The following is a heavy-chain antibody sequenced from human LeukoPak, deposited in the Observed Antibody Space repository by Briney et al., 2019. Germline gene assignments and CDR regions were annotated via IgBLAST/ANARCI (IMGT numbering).Heavy chain of an antibody. Sequence: GGSLRLSCVASGFTFSSSEMNWVRQAPGKGLEWVSYISSSSSTIYYADSVKGRFTISRDNAKNTLYLQMNSLRAEDTAVYYCAREAAAGTFYYYYYMDVWGKGTTVTVSS. J-gene: IGHJ6*03. CDR2: ISSSSSTI. V-gene: IGHV3-48*03. CDR1: GFTFSSSE. CDR3: AREAAAGTFYYYYYMDV. D-gene: IGHD6-13*01.